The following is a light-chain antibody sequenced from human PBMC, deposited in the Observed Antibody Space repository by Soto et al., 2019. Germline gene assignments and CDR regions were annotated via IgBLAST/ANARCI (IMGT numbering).Light chain of an antibody. CDR3: CSYAGSYTYV. CDR2: DVS. Sequence: QSALTQPRSVSGSPGQSVTISCTGTSSDVGDYNYVSWYQQHPGKAPKLMIYDVSKWPSGVPDRFSGSKSGNTASLTSSGLQAEDEADYYCCSYAGSYTYVLGTGTKVTVL. J-gene: IGLJ1*01. CDR1: SSDVGDYNY. V-gene: IGLV2-11*01.